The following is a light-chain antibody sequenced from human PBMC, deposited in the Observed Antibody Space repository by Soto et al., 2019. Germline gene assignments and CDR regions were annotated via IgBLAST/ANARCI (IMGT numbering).Light chain of an antibody. V-gene: IGLV4-69*01. Sequence: QPVLTQSPSASASLGASVKLTCTLSSGHSSYAIAWHQQQPEKGPRYLMKLNSDGRHSKGDGIPDRFSGSSSGAERYLIISSLPSEDEADYYCQTWGTGIHVFGTGTKLTVL. CDR1: SGHSSYA. J-gene: IGLJ1*01. CDR3: QTWGTGIHV. CDR2: LNSDGRH.